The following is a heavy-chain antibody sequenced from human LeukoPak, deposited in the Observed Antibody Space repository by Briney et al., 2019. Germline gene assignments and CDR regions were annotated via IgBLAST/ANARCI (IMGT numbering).Heavy chain of an antibody. D-gene: IGHD6-19*01. CDR3: ARSGIAVAFNWFDP. V-gene: IGHV1-18*01. CDR1: GYTFTSYG. CDR2: ISAYNGNT. Sequence: ASVKVSCKASGYTFTSYGISWVRQAPGQGLEWMGWISAYNGNTNYAQKLQGRVTMTTDTYTSTAYMELRSLRSDDTAVYYCARSGIAVAFNWFDPWGQGTLVTVSS. J-gene: IGHJ5*02.